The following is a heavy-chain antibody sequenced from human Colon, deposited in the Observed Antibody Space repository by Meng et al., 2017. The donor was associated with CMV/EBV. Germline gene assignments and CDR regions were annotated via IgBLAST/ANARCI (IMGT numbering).Heavy chain of an antibody. CDR1: GFIFSTYA. V-gene: IGHV3-30*14. Sequence: QVVLVEVGGGGVRLGRHLMSFCAASGFIFSTYAMYWFSQAPGKGVEGVECIAYDGNNRNNADYLKGRFTISRDNSKNTLLLQMNSLSADDAAVYYCARGPSYSHYFDYWGQGTLVTVSS. J-gene: IGHJ4*02. D-gene: IGHD4-11*01. CDR3: ARGPSYSHYFDY. CDR2: IAYDGNNR.